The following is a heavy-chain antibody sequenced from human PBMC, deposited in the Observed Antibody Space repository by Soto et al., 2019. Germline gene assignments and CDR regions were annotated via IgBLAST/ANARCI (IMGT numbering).Heavy chain of an antibody. D-gene: IGHD5-18*01. V-gene: IGHV4-59*01. Sequence: SETLSLTCTVSGGSISRNYWSWIRQPPGKGLEWLGYIYDSGTTNYNPSVKSRVTISLDTSKRQFSLRMSSVTAADTAAYYCAREGEYSYGYFDYWGQGAQVTVSS. CDR3: AREGEYSYGYFDY. CDR2: IYDSGTT. CDR1: GGSISRNY. J-gene: IGHJ4*02.